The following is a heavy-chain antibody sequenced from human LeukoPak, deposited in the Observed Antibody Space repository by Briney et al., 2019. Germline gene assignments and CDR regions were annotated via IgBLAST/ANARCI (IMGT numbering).Heavy chain of an antibody. CDR2: ISSTSNTI. Sequence: PGGSLRLSCAASGFTFSTFSMDWVRQAPGKGLQWISYISSTSNTIYYADSLKGRFTISRDNAKNSLYLQIDSLSAEDTAVYYCARMGIAAAGVDYWGQGTLVTVSS. CDR3: ARMGIAAAGVDY. CDR1: GFTFSTFS. V-gene: IGHV3-48*01. J-gene: IGHJ4*02. D-gene: IGHD6-13*01.